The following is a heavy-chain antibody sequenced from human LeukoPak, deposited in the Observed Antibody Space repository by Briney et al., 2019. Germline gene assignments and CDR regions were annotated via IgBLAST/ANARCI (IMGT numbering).Heavy chain of an antibody. V-gene: IGHV4-34*01. Sequence: SETLSLTCAVYGGSFSGYYWSWIRQPPGKGLEWIGEINHSGSTNYNPSLKSRVTISVDTSKNQFSLKLSSVTAADTAVYYCARGGSCSSTSCYGLGYENWGQGTLVTVSS. CDR1: GGSFSGYY. CDR3: ARGGSCSSTSCYGLGYEN. J-gene: IGHJ4*02. D-gene: IGHD2-2*01. CDR2: INHSGST.